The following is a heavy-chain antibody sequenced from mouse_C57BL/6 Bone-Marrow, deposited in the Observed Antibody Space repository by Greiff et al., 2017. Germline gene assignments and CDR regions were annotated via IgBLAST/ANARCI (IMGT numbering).Heavy chain of an antibody. Sequence: VQLQQSGAELVRPGASVKLSCTASGFNIKDDYMHWVKQRPEQGLEWIGGIDPENVDTEYASKFQAKATITVDTSSNTAYLQLSSLTSEDTAVYYCTRIAYWGQGTLVTVSA. V-gene: IGHV14-4*01. J-gene: IGHJ3*01. CDR3: TRIAY. CDR1: GFNIKDDY. CDR2: IDPENVDT.